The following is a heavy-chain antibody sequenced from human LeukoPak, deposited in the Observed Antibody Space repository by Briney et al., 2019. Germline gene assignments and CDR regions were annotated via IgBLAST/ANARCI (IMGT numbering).Heavy chain of an antibody. Sequence: SETLSLTCAVYGGSFSGYYWSWIRQPPGKGLEWIGEINHSGSTNYNPSLKSRVTISVDTSKSQFSLKLSSVTAADTAVYYCARQRTPRYYDSSGYYYSVAFDIWGQGTMVTVSS. D-gene: IGHD3-22*01. CDR1: GGSFSGYY. J-gene: IGHJ3*02. V-gene: IGHV4-34*01. CDR3: ARQRTPRYYDSSGYYYSVAFDI. CDR2: INHSGST.